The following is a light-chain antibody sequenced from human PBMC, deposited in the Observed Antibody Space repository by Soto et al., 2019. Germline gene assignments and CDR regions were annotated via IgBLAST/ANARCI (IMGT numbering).Light chain of an antibody. J-gene: IGKJ1*01. CDR3: LQALQSPRT. Sequence: DVVMTQSPLSLPVTPGEPASISCRSSQSLLHSSGYNYLDWYLQKPGQSPQLLIYLGSNRSSGVPDRFSGSGSGTDLKLKISRVEAEDVGVYYCLQALQSPRTFGQGTKVEI. CDR1: QSLLHSSGYNY. V-gene: IGKV2-28*01. CDR2: LGS.